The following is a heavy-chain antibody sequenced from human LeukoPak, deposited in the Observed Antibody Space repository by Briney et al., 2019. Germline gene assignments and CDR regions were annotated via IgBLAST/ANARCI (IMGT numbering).Heavy chain of an antibody. Sequence: GGSLRLSCVASGFNFSPYAVHWVRQAPGKGLEWVAVIWYDGSNKYYADSVKGRFTISRDNSKNTLYLQMNSLRAEDTAVYYCASEKQWLVLDYWGQGTLVTVSS. CDR2: IWYDGSNK. CDR3: ASEKQWLVLDY. D-gene: IGHD6-19*01. CDR1: GFNFSPYA. J-gene: IGHJ4*02. V-gene: IGHV3-33*08.